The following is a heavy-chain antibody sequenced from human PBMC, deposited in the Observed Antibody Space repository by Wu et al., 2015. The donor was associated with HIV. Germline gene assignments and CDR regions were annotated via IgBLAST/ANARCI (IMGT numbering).Heavy chain of an antibody. D-gene: IGHD3-10*01. CDR1: GYSFPAYY. V-gene: IGHV1-2*02. CDR2: INPNTGGA. Sequence: QVQLVQSGAEVKRPGASVRVSCKTSGYSFPAYYIHWVRQAPGQGLEWMGRINPNTGGADSAQKFQGRITLTRDTSISTAYLDLTWLRPDDTAVYYCARGLDYYGSGSYGSVSDYWGQGTLVTVSS. J-gene: IGHJ4*02. CDR3: ARGLDYYGSGSYGSVSDY.